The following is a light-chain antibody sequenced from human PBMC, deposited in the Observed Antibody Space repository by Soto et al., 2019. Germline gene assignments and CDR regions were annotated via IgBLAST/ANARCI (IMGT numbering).Light chain of an antibody. CDR1: QSVSSG. Sequence: EIVLTQSPATLSLSPGESATLSCRTSQSVSSGLVWYQQKLGQAPRLLIYDASNRATGIPARFSGSGSGTDFTLTISSLEPEDFAVYYCQQRRDWPIPFGQGTRLEIK. V-gene: IGKV3-11*01. CDR2: DAS. CDR3: QQRRDWPIP. J-gene: IGKJ5*01.